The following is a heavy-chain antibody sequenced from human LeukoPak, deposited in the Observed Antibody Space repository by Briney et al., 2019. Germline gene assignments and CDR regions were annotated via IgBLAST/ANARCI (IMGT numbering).Heavy chain of an antibody. CDR1: GGSFSGYY. D-gene: IGHD3-22*01. CDR2: INHSGST. Sequence: SETLSLTCAVYGGSFSGYYWSWIRQPPGKGLEWIGEINHSGSTNYNPSLKSRVTISVDTSKNQFSLKLSSVTAADTAVYYCARMMYYYDSSGHSGAFEISGQGTMVTASP. J-gene: IGHJ3*02. CDR3: ARMMYYYDSSGHSGAFEI. V-gene: IGHV4-34*01.